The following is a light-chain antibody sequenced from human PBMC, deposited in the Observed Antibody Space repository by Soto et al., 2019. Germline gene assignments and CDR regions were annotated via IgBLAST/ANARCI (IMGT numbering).Light chain of an antibody. Sequence: QSALTQPASVSGSPGQSITISCTGTSSDVGGYNYVSWFQHHPGKGPKLMIYDVINRPSGVSNRFSGSKSGNTASLTISGLQAEDEADYYCSSYTSSTTVVFGGGTKL. V-gene: IGLV2-14*03. CDR3: SSYTSSTTVV. CDR1: SSDVGGYNY. J-gene: IGLJ2*01. CDR2: DVI.